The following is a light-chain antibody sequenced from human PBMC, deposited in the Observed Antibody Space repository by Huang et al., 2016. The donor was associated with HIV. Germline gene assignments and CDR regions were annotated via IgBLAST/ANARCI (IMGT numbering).Light chain of an antibody. V-gene: IGKV3-11*01. CDR2: DAS. Sequence: EIVLTQSPATLSLSPGERATLSCRASQSVGTYLAWYQQKPGQAPRLLIYDASNRATGSPARFSGSRSGTDFTLTISSLEPEDFAVYYCQQRRNRPPNTFGQGTRLEIK. J-gene: IGKJ5*01. CDR1: QSVGTY. CDR3: QQRRNRPPNT.